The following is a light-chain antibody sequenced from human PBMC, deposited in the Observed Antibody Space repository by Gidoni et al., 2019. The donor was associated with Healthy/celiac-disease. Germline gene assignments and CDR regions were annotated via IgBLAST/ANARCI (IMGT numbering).Light chain of an antibody. V-gene: IGLV3-19*01. CDR3: NSRDSSGNHVV. J-gene: IGLJ2*01. CDR1: SLRSYY. CDR2: GKN. Sequence: SSELTHDPAVSVALGQTFRITCQGDSLRSYYASWYQQKPGQAPVLVIYGKNNRPPGIPDRFSGSSSGNTASLTITGAQAEDEADYYCNSRDSSGNHVVFGGGTKLTVL.